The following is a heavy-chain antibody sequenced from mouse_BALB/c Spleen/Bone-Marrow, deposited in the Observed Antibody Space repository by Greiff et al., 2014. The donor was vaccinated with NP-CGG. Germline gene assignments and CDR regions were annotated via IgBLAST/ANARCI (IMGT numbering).Heavy chain of an antibody. CDR2: IHYSGST. CDR1: GYSITSGYS. CDR3: ARIYYGSSYHY. D-gene: IGHD1-1*01. J-gene: IGHJ2*01. V-gene: IGHV3-1*02. Sequence: EVQLQQSGPDLVKPSQSLSLTCTVTGYSITSGYSWHWIRQFPGNKLEWMGYIHYSGSTNYNPSLKSRISITRDTSKNQFFLQLNAGTTENTATYYGARIYYGSSYHYWGQGTTLTVSS.